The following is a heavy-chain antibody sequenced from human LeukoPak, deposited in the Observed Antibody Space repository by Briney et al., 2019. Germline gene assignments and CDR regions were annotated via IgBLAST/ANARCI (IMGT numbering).Heavy chain of an antibody. CDR2: IYYSGST. Sequence: SETLSLTCAVYGGSFSGYYWSWIRQPPGKGLEWIGYIYYSGSTNYNPSLKSRVTISVDTSKNQFSLKLSSVTAADTAVYYCARVRDGYNWFDPWGQGTLVTVSS. V-gene: IGHV4-59*01. J-gene: IGHJ5*02. CDR3: ARVRDGYNWFDP. CDR1: GGSFSGYY.